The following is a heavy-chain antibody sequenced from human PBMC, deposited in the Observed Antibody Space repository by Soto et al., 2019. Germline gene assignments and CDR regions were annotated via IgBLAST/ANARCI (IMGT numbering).Heavy chain of an antibody. D-gene: IGHD3-3*01. V-gene: IGHV3-30*04. CDR1: GFTFSRHA. CDR2: ISRDGSYI. CDR3: ARTRNGGVADSFDS. J-gene: IGHJ5*01. Sequence: QVQLVESGGGEVQPGGSLRLSCAASGFTFSRHAIHWVRRTPGWGLEWVLAISRDGSYIYYTDSVKGRFTVSRDNSKNTVFVQMNRLIPDDTALYVCARTRNGGVADSFDSWGEGTRVTVSS.